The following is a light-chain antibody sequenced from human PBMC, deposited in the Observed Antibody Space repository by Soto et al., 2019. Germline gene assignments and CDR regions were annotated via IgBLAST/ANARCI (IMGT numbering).Light chain of an antibody. CDR2: EVN. Sequence: QPASVSGSPGQSITISCTGSNSDVGAYNYVSWYQQHPGKAPRLIIFEVNDRPSGVSHRFSGSKSGNTASLTISGLQAEDEADYYCASYTTSHTRVFGGGTKVTVL. J-gene: IGLJ3*02. V-gene: IGLV2-14*01. CDR1: NSDVGAYNY. CDR3: ASYTTSHTRV.